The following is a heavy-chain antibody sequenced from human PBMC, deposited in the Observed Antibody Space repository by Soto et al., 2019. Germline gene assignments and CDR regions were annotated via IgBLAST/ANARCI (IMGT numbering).Heavy chain of an antibody. Sequence: QVQLVQSGAEVTKPGSSVKVSCKASGGTFSSYTISWVRQAPGQGLEWMGRIIPILGIANYAQKFQGRVTITADKSTSTAYRKLSSMRSEDTAVYYFARDKHIGEPPYFDYWGQGTLVTVSS. V-gene: IGHV1-69*08. J-gene: IGHJ4*02. CDR3: ARDKHIGEPPYFDY. CDR2: IIPILGIA. CDR1: GGTFSSYT.